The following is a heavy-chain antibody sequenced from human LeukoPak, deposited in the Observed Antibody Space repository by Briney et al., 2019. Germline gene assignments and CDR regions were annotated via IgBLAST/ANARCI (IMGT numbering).Heavy chain of an antibody. CDR3: AKDQLAYCGGDCPPNY. D-gene: IGHD2-21*02. CDR1: GFTFSSYA. V-gene: IGHV3-23*01. Sequence: GGSPRLSCAASGFTFSSYAMSWVRQAPGKGLEWVSAISGSGGSTYYADSVKGRFTISRDNSKNTLYLQMNSLRAEDTAVYYCAKDQLAYCGGDCPPNYWGQGTLVTVSS. CDR2: ISGSGGST. J-gene: IGHJ4*02.